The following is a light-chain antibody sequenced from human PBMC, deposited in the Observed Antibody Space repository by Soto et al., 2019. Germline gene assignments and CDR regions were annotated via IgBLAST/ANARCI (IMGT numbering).Light chain of an antibody. CDR3: YQYGTLRRT. V-gene: IGKV3-20*01. J-gene: IGKJ3*01. CDR1: QTVSGNF. Sequence: EIVLTQSPGTLSLSPGERATISCRASQTVSGNFLGWFQQKPGQAPRLLIYGASRRATGFPDRFSGSGSGTDFTLSINRLEPEDFAVYYCYQYGTLRRTFDPGTKVEMK. CDR2: GAS.